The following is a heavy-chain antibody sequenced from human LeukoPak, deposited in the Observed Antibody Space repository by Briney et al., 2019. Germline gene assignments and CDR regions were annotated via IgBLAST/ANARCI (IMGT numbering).Heavy chain of an antibody. V-gene: IGHV1-2*02. D-gene: IGHD2-2*01. Sequence: ASVEVSCTASGYTFTDYYMHWVRQAPGQGFEWMGWINPNDGDTNYAQKFQGRVTMTRDTSISTAHMEVSRLRSDGTAVYYCARANFLYCSSSTCLFDDWGHGTLVTV. J-gene: IGHJ4*01. CDR1: GYTFTDYY. CDR2: INPNDGDT. CDR3: ARANFLYCSSSTCLFDD.